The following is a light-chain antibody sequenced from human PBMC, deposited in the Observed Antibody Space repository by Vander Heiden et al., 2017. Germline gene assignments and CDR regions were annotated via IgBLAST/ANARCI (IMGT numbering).Light chain of an antibody. J-gene: IGKJ5*01. CDR3: QQYNNWPPIT. CDR1: QSVSSN. V-gene: IGKV3-15*01. CDR2: GAS. Sequence: EIAMTPSPATLSVSPGERATLSCRASQSVSSNFAWYQQKPGQAPRLLIYGASTRATGIPARFSGSGSGTEFTLTISSLQSEDFAVYYCQQYNNWPPITFGQGTRLEIK.